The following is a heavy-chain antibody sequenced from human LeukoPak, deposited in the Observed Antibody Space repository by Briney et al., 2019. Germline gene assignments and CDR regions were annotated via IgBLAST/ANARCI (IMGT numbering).Heavy chain of an antibody. CDR1: GYTFTSYY. CDR3: ARDRYYYDSSGYIRGISFDY. CDR2: INPSGGST. D-gene: IGHD3-22*01. Sequence: ASVTVSYKASGYTFTSYYMHWVRQAPGQGLEWMGIINPSGGSTSYAQKFQGRVTMTRDTSTSTVYMELSRLRSEDTAVYYCARDRYYYDSSGYIRGISFDYWGQGTLVTVSS. J-gene: IGHJ4*02. V-gene: IGHV1-46*01.